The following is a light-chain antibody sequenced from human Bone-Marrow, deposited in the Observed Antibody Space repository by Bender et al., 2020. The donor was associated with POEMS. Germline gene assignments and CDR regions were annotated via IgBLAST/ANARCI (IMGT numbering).Light chain of an antibody. CDR2: GYN. V-gene: IGLV1-40*01. CDR1: SSNTGSGYD. Sequence: QSVLTQPPSVSGAPGQRVTISCTGSSSNTGSGYDINWYQHLPGTAPKLLIYGYNNRPSGVPDRFSGSKSANTASLTISGLQAEDEGDYYCQSYDNSLGGWVFGGGTKLTVL. CDR3: QSYDNSLGGWV. J-gene: IGLJ3*02.